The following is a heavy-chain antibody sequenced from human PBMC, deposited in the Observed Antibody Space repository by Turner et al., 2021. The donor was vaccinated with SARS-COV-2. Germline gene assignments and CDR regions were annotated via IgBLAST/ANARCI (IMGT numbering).Heavy chain of an antibody. V-gene: IGHV1-24*01. CDR2: FDPEDGET. D-gene: IGHD6-19*01. CDR1: GYTLTELS. Sequence: QVQLVQSGAEVKKPGASVKVSCKVSGYTLTELSMHWVRQAPGKGLEWMGGFDPEDGETIYAQKFQGRVTMTEDTSTDTAYMELSSLRSEDTAVYYCATGVAVTGTPSEYYYYYGMDVWGQGTTVTVYS. CDR3: ATGVAVTGTPSEYYYYYGMDV. J-gene: IGHJ6*02.